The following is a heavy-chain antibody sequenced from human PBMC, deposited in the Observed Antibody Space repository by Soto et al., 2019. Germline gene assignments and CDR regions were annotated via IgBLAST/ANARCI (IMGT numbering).Heavy chain of an antibody. V-gene: IGHV3-23*01. D-gene: IGHD1-26*01. CDR1: GFTFSNYG. CDR3: AKKSGVGASWYFDY. J-gene: IGHJ4*02. Sequence: GGSLRLCCAASGFTFSNYGMSWVRQAPGKGLEWVSALPEIGTNTYYADSVKGRFTISRDNSKNTLFLQINNLRAGDTAVYYCAKKSGVGASWYFDYWGQGTLVTVSS. CDR2: LPEIGTNT.